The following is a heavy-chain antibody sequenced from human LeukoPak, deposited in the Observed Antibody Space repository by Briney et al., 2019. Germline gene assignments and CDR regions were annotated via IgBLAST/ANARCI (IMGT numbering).Heavy chain of an antibody. V-gene: IGHV4-61*02. CDR1: GGSISRGSYY. Sequence: SETLSLTCTVSGGSISRGSYYWSWIRQPAGKGLEWIGRIYPSGTTNYNPSLKSRVTISVDTSKNQFSLKLRSVTAADTAVYYCARGQEVVAENYFDYWGQGTLVTVSS. CDR2: IYPSGTT. CDR3: ARGQEVVAENYFDY. D-gene: IGHD5-12*01. J-gene: IGHJ4*02.